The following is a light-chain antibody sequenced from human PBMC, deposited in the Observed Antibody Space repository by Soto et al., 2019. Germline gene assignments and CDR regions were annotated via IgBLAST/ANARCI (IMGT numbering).Light chain of an antibody. J-gene: IGLJ3*02. CDR3: TSYVGSDIWV. CDR2: EAS. CDR1: SSDVGAYKY. Sequence: QSALTQPPSASGSPGQSVTISCTGTSSDVGAYKYVSWYQQYPGKAPKLMIYEASKRPSGVPDRFSGSKSGNTASLTVSGLQAEDEADYYCTSYVGSDIWVFGGGTKVTVL. V-gene: IGLV2-8*01.